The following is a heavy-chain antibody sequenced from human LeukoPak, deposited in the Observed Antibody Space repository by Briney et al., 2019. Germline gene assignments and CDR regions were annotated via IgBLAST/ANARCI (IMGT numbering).Heavy chain of an antibody. J-gene: IGHJ4*02. V-gene: IGHV3-23*01. CDR2: ISGTGGST. CDR1: GFTFSSYA. D-gene: IGHD4-17*01. Sequence: GGSLRLSCAASGFTFSSYAMHWVRQAPGKGLEWVSGISGTGGSTYSAESVKGRFTISRDNSKNTLYLQMNSLRAEDTAVYYCAKASGDYGDYIIPFDYWGQGTLVTVSS. CDR3: AKASGDYGDYIIPFDY.